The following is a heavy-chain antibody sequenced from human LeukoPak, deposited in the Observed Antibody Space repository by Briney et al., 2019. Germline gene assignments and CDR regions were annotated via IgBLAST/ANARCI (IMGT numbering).Heavy chain of an antibody. CDR3: ARGLQYQLLKALGYYYMDV. CDR1: GGTFSSHA. CDR2: IIPISGTA. J-gene: IGHJ6*03. V-gene: IGHV1-69*05. D-gene: IGHD2-2*01. Sequence: GASVKVSCKASGGTFSSHAIAWVRQAPGQGPEWMGGIIPISGTANYAQKFQGRVTITTDESTSTAYMKLSSLTSDDTAVYYCARGLQYQLLKALGYYYMDVCGEGTTVTVSS.